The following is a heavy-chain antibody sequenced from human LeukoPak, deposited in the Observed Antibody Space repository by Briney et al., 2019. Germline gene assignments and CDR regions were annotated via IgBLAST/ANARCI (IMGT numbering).Heavy chain of an antibody. J-gene: IGHJ4*02. V-gene: IGHV1-69*05. CDR2: IIPIFGTA. Sequence: GASVKVSCKASGGTFSSYAMSWVRQAPGQGLEWMGRIIPIFGTANYAQKFQGRVTITTDESTSTAYMELSSLRSEDTAVYYCAREERRGGKATPDFDYWGQGTLVTVSS. CDR3: AREERRGGKATPDFDY. CDR1: GGTFSSYA. D-gene: IGHD2-15*01.